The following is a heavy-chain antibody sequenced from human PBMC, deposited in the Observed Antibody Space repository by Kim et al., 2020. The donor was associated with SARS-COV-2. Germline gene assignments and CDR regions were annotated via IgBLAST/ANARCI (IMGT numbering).Heavy chain of an antibody. CDR2: INHSGST. J-gene: IGHJ5*02. Sequence: SETLSLTCAVYGGSFSGYYWSWNRQPPGKGLEWIGEINHSGSTNYNPSLKSRVTISVDTSKNQFSLKLSSVTAADTAVYYCARGGHSSSWYGSRNWFDPWGQGTLVTVSS. CDR3: ARGGHSSSWYGSRNWFDP. V-gene: IGHV4-34*01. CDR1: GGSFSGYY. D-gene: IGHD6-13*01.